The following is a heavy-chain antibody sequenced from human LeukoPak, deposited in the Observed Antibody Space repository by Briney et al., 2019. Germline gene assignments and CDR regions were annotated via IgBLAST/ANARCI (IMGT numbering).Heavy chain of an antibody. Sequence: SETLSLTCTVSGASISGDYWTWIRQPAGKGLEWIGRIYTSGSTNYNPSLKSRVTMSVDTSKNQFSLKLSSVTAADTPVCYCARDSYYYDSSGYYRFDYWGQGTLVTVSS. D-gene: IGHD3-22*01. CDR1: GASISGDY. J-gene: IGHJ4*02. CDR3: ARDSYYYDSSGYYRFDY. CDR2: IYTSGST. V-gene: IGHV4-4*07.